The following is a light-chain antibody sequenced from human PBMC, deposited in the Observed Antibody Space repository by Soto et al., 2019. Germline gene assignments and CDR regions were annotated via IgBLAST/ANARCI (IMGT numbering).Light chain of an antibody. CDR3: QSYDSSLSAL. V-gene: IGLV1-40*01. CDR1: SSNIGAGYD. Sequence: QSVLTQPPSVSGAPGQRVTISCTGSSSNIGAGYDVHWYQQLPGTAPKLLIYGNSNRPSGVPDRFSGSKSGTSASLAITGRQAEEEADYYCQSYDSSLSALFGVGTKLTVL. CDR2: GNS. J-gene: IGLJ3*02.